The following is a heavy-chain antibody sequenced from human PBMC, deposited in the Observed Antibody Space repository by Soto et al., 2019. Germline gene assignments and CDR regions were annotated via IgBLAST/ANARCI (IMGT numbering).Heavy chain of an antibody. Sequence: GGSLRLSCAASGFTFSSHAMSWVRQAPGKGLEWVSAISGSGGSTYYADSVKGRFTISRDNSKNTLYLQMNSLRAEDTAVYYCAKVLTVTTYTQFDYWGQGTLVTVSS. D-gene: IGHD4-17*01. V-gene: IGHV3-23*01. CDR1: GFTFSSHA. CDR2: ISGSGGST. J-gene: IGHJ4*02. CDR3: AKVLTVTTYTQFDY.